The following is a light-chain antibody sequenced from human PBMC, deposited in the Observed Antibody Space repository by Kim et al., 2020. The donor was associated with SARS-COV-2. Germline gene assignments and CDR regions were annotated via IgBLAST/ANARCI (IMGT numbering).Light chain of an antibody. CDR1: RRVGTY. CDR3: QQANTLPPT. Sequence: ASVGDIVTISCRASRRVGTYLIWYQQSPGKVPKLLIHDASHLQGGVPSRFSGSGSGTDFTLTINNLQPEDSAVYYCQQANTLPPTFGGGTKVEIK. CDR2: DAS. V-gene: IGKV1-12*01. J-gene: IGKJ4*01.